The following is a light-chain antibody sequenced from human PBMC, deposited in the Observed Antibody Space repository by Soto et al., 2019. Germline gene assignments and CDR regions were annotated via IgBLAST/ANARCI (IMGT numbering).Light chain of an antibody. CDR3: NSQTTSGIRV. V-gene: IGLV2-11*01. CDR1: SSDVGAYNY. J-gene: IGLJ1*01. CDR2: DVS. Sequence: SALTQPRSVSGSPGQSVTISCTGTSSDVGAYNYVSWYQQHPGKAPKLMTYDVSKRPSGVPDRFSGSKSGNTASLTISGLQAEDEADYYCNSQTTSGIRVFGTGTKVTVL.